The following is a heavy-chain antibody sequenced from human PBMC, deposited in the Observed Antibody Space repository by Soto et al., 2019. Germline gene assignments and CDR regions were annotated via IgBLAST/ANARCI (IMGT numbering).Heavy chain of an antibody. CDR3: ARDRARGYSYGYDGRFDL. J-gene: IGHJ2*01. CDR2: IYYSGST. CDR1: GVSISSGGYY. V-gene: IGHV4-31*03. D-gene: IGHD5-18*01. Sequence: SETLSLTCTFSGVSISSGGYYWSWIRQHPGKGLERIGYIYYSGSTYYNPSLKSRVTISVDTSKNQFSLKLSSVTAADTAVYYCARDRARGYSYGYDGRFDLWGRGTLVTVS.